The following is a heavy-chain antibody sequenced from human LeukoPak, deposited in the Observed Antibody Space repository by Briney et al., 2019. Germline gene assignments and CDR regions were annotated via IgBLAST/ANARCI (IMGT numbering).Heavy chain of an antibody. Sequence: PGGSLRLSCAASGFTFSSYAMSSVRQAPGKGLEWVAAICGSVGSSYNADSVKGRLSISTDNSKSTLYLQMISLRAEDTAVYYCAKDQKFGYGGYDFACWGQGTLVTASS. CDR3: AKDQKFGYGGYDFAC. V-gene: IGHV3-23*01. CDR1: GFTFSSYA. CDR2: ICGSVGSS. J-gene: IGHJ4*02. D-gene: IGHD5-12*01.